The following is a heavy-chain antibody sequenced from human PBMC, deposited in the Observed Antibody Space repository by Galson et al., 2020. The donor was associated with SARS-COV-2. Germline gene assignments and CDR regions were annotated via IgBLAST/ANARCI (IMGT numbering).Heavy chain of an antibody. D-gene: IGHD3-10*01. CDR3: ARLRALYYYGSGGGSLPVPKYYYYYMDV. Sequence: HGESLKISCKGSGYSFTSYWISWVRQMPGKGLEWMGRIDPSASYTNYSPSFQGHVTISADKSISTAYLQWSSLKASDTAMYYCARLRALYYYGSGGGSLPVPKYYYYYMDVWGKGTTVTVSS. J-gene: IGHJ6*03. CDR1: GYSFTSYW. V-gene: IGHV5-10-1*01. CDR2: IDPSASYT.